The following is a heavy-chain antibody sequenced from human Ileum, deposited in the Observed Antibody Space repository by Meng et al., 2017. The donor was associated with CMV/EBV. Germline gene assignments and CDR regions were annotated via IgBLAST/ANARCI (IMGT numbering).Heavy chain of an antibody. CDR1: GGSISGSSYY. D-gene: IGHD1-7*01. J-gene: IGHJ4*02. CDR2: IYYSGST. V-gene: IGHV4-39*07. CDR3: ARDRLYNWNYVGYFDY. Sequence: SETLSLTCTVSGGSISGSSYYWGWIRQPPGKGLEWIGSIYYSGSTYYNPSLKSRVTISVDTSKNHFSLKLSSVTAADTAVYYCARDRLYNWNYVGYFDYWGQGALVTVSS.